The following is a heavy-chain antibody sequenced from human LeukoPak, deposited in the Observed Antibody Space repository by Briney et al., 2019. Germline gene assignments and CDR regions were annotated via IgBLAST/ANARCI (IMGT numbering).Heavy chain of an antibody. CDR1: GFTFSSSA. Sequence: GGSLRLSCGASGFTFSSSAMSWVRQAPGKGLEWVSAISGSGGSTYYADSVKGRFTISRDNSKNTLYLQMNSLRAEDTAVYYCAKDMADYYDSSGYQFDYWGQGTLVTVSS. V-gene: IGHV3-23*01. J-gene: IGHJ4*02. D-gene: IGHD3-22*01. CDR2: ISGSGGST. CDR3: AKDMADYYDSSGYQFDY.